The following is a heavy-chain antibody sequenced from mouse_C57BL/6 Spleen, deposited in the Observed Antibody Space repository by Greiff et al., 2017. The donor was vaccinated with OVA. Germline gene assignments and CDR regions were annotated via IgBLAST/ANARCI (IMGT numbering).Heavy chain of an antibody. Sequence: EVMLVESEGGLVQPGSSMKLSCTASGFTFSDYYMAWVRQVPEKGLEWVANINYDGSSTYYLDSLKSRFIISRDNAKNILYLQMSSLKSEDTATYDCAVWLRREGNVAYWGQGTLVTVSA. D-gene: IGHD2-2*01. CDR2: INYDGSST. V-gene: IGHV5-16*01. CDR1: GFTFSDYY. CDR3: AVWLRREGNVAY. J-gene: IGHJ3*01.